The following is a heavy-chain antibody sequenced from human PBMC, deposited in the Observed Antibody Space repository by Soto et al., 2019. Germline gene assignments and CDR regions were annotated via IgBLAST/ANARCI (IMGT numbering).Heavy chain of an antibody. V-gene: IGHV1-2*04. D-gene: IGHD3-9*01. CDR2: INPNSGGT. Sequence: ASVKVSCKASGYTFTGYYMHWVRQAPGQGLEWMGWINPNSGGTNYAQKFQGWLTMTRDTSTTTAYMDLSRLRSDDTAMYYCARGLGLGDCWGQGTLVTVSS. CDR1: GYTFTGYY. J-gene: IGHJ4*02. CDR3: ARGLGLGDC.